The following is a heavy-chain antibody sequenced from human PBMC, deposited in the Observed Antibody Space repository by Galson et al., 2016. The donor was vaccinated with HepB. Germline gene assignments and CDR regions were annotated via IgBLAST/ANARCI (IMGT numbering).Heavy chain of an antibody. J-gene: IGHJ4*02. CDR2: MSPSGDIK. V-gene: IGHV3-30*04. CDR1: GFSFSGYE. Sequence: SLRLSCAASGFSFSGYEVHWVRQAPGKGLQWVSVMSPSGDIKIYADSVEGRFTISRDNSKNTLFLQMNSLREDDTAVYYCAKDSIPGSPDYFDFWGQGTLVTVSS. CDR3: AKDSIPGSPDYFDF. D-gene: IGHD2-21*01.